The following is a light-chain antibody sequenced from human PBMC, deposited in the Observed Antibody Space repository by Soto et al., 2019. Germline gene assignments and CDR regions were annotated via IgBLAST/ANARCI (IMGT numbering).Light chain of an antibody. J-gene: IGKJ3*01. CDR2: AAS. CDR3: HQAGTFPFT. CDR1: QDIEKW. Sequence: DIQLTQSPSSVSASVGDTINITCRASQDIEKWLAWYQQKPGRAPKVLIYAASHLESGVPSRFSGSGAGTEFSLTISSLQTEYFATYFCHQAGTFPFTFRPGTKVDIK. V-gene: IGKV1-12*01.